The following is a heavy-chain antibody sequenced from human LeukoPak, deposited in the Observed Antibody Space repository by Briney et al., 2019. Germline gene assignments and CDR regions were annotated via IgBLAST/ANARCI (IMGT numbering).Heavy chain of an antibody. Sequence: PGGSLRLSCVASGFTFSSYAMHWVRQAPGKGLEWVAVISYDGSNKYYADSVKGRFTISRDNSKNTLYLQMNSLRAEDTAVYYCARGPVDLTYYYGSGSYFDYWGQGTLVTVSS. V-gene: IGHV3-30-3*01. CDR2: ISYDGSNK. CDR1: GFTFSSYA. CDR3: ARGPVDLTYYYGSGSYFDY. J-gene: IGHJ4*02. D-gene: IGHD3-10*01.